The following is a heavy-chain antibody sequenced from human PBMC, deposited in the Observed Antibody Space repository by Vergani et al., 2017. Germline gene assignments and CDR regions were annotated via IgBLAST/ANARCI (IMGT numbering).Heavy chain of an antibody. CDR1: GASIRSRNYY. CDR2: IYYSGST. CDR3: ARHSTVEWLVKLGWIDP. V-gene: IGHV4-39*01. J-gene: IGHJ5*02. Sequence: QLQLQESGPGLVKPSATLSLTCSVSGASIRSRNYYLGWIRPPPGKGLEWIASIYYSGSTYYNPSLKSRVTISVDTSKNQFSLKRSSVTAADTAVYFCARHSTVEWLVKLGWIDPWGQGILVTVCS. D-gene: IGHD6-19*01.